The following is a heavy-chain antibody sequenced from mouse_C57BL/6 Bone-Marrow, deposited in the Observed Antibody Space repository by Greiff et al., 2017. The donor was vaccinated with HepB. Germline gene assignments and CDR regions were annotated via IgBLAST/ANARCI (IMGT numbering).Heavy chain of an antibody. CDR2: INPGSGGT. V-gene: IGHV1-54*01. CDR1: GYAFTNYL. D-gene: IGHD3-1*01. Sequence: QVQLQQSGAELVRPGTSVKVSCKASGYAFTNYLLEWVKQRPGQGLEWIGVINPGSGGTNYNEKFKGKATLTADKSSSTAYMQLSSLTSEDSAVYFCARSDPLLGGYWGQGTTLTVSS. CDR3: ARSDPLLGGY. J-gene: IGHJ2*01.